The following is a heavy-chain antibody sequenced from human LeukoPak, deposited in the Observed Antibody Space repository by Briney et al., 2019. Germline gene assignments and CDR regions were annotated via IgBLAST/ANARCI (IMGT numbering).Heavy chain of an antibody. CDR1: GGSISSYY. CDR3: ARVGSSSSDYYYYYMDV. J-gene: IGHJ6*03. V-gene: IGHV4-4*08. CDR2: IYTSGST. D-gene: IGHD6-6*01. Sequence: SETLSLTCTVSGGSISSYYWTWIRQPPGKGLEWIGRIYTSGSTNYNPSLKSRVTISVDTSKNQFSLKLSSVTAADTAVYYCARVGSSSSDYYYYYMDVWGKGTTVTVSS.